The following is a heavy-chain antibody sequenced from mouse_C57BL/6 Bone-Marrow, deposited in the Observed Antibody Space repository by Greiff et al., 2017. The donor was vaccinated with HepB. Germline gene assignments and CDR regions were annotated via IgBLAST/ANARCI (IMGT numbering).Heavy chain of an antibody. CDR3: ARSDDYDRGMDY. D-gene: IGHD2-4*01. V-gene: IGHV1-4*01. J-gene: IGHJ4*01. CDR1: GYTFTSYT. CDR2: INPSSGYT. Sequence: VQLQESGAELARPGASVKMSCKASGYTFTSYTMHWVKQRPGQGLEWIGYINPSSGYTKYNQKFKDKATLTADKSSSTAYMQLSSLTSEDSAVYYCARSDDYDRGMDYWGQGTSVTVSS.